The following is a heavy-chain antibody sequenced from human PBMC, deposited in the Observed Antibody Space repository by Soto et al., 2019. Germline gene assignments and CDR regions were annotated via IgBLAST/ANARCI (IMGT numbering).Heavy chain of an antibody. CDR1: GGSFSGYY. D-gene: IGHD3-10*01. V-gene: IGHV4-34*01. J-gene: IGHJ6*02. CDR3: ARGRKYYYGSGSSYYYYGMDV. Sequence: QVQLQQWGAGLLKPSETLSLTCAVYGGSFSGYYWSWIRQPPGKGLEWIGEINHSGSTNYNPSLKSRVTISVDTSKNQFSLKLSSVTAADTAVYYCARGRKYYYGSGSSYYYYGMDVWGQGTTVTVSS. CDR2: INHSGST.